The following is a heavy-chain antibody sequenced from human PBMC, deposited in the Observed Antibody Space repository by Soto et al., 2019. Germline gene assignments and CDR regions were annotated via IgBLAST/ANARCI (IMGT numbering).Heavy chain of an antibody. CDR2: TIPMFNIA. J-gene: IGHJ6*02. D-gene: IGHD4-17*01. CDR3: ARGRELDDDDYPDYGMDV. V-gene: IGHV1-69*13. Sequence: SVKVSCKGSGGTFSRNSISWVLLAPGQGLEWMGGTIPMFNIAKNAQKFQGRVTITADESRNTAYMELSSLRSEDTAVYYCARGRELDDDDYPDYGMDVWGQGTTVTVSS. CDR1: GGTFSRNS.